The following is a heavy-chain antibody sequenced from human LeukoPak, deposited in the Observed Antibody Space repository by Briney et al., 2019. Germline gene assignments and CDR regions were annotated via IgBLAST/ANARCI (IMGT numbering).Heavy chain of an antibody. CDR1: GLSVSSEY. CDR3: ARPLPASRHYFDY. J-gene: IGHJ4*02. CDR2: IYGAGAT. V-gene: IGHV3-53*01. D-gene: IGHD6-6*01. Sequence: GGSLTLSCAAYGLSVSSEYLGWVRQAPGKGLEWISVIYGAGATYYADSVEGRFTISRDTYNNALYLQMNSLRVEDTAVYRCARPLPASRHYFDYWGRGTPVTVSS.